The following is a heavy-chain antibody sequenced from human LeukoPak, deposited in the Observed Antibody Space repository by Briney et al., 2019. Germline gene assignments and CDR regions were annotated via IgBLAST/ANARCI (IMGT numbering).Heavy chain of an antibody. V-gene: IGHV4-61*02. D-gene: IGHD3-10*01. CDR1: GGSISSGSYY. CDR2: IYTSGST. J-gene: IGHJ4*02. Sequence: SETLSPTCTVSGGSISSGSYYWSWIRQPAGKGLEWIGRIYTSGSTNYNPSLKSRVTISVDTSKNQFSLKLSSVTAADTDVYYCARYGSGSYSFDYWGQGTLVTVSS. CDR3: ARYGSGSYSFDY.